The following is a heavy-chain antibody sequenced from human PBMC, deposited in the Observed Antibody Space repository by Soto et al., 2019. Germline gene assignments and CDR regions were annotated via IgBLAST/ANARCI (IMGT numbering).Heavy chain of an antibody. CDR1: GFTLSSYW. V-gene: IGHV3-74*01. Sequence: PGGSLRLSCAASGFTLSSYWMHWVRQAPGKGLVWVSRINSDGSSTNYADSVKGRFTISRDNAKNTLYLQMNSLRAEDTAVYYCGRDIGRGATHRLDVWGQGTTVTVSS. CDR2: INSDGSST. J-gene: IGHJ6*02. CDR3: GRDIGRGATHRLDV. D-gene: IGHD5-12*01.